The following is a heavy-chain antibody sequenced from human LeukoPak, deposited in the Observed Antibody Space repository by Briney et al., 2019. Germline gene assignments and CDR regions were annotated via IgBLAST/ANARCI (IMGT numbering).Heavy chain of an antibody. D-gene: IGHD2-2*01. Sequence: GGSLRLSCAASGFTFSSYAMHWVRQAPGKGLEWVAVISYDGSNKYYADSVKGRFTISRDNSKNTLYLQMSSLRAEDTAVYYCARGVRRYYGMDVWGQGTTVTVSS. V-gene: IGHV3-30-3*01. CDR3: ARGVRRYYGMDV. CDR2: ISYDGSNK. J-gene: IGHJ6*02. CDR1: GFTFSSYA.